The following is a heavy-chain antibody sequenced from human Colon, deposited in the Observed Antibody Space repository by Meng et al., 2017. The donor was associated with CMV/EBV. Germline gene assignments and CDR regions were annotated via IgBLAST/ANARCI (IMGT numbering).Heavy chain of an antibody. D-gene: IGHD3-22*01. Sequence: SETLSLTCTVSGGSITSSDHNWGWIRQAPGEGLEWIGSIYYSGSTYYNPSLQSRVTMSIDTSKRQFSLRLSSVTAADTAVYYCAGDELTMISDAGLGYFRLDPWGRGALVTVSS. V-gene: IGHV4-39*07. CDR2: IYYSGST. CDR1: GGSITSSDHN. J-gene: IGHJ5*02. CDR3: AGDELTMISDAGLGYFRLDP.